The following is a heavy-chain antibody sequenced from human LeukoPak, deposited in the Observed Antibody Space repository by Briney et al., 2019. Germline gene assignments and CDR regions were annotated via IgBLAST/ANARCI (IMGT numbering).Heavy chain of an antibody. J-gene: IGHJ4*02. D-gene: IGHD2-2*01. V-gene: IGHV3-9*01. Sequence: GGSLRLSCAPSGFTFYDYAMHWVRHSPGKGVEWVSGISWNSGSIGHADSVKGRFTIPRDNAKNSLYLQMNSLRAEHTALYYCAKETSRYQLLFYYWGQGTLVTVSS. CDR2: ISWNSGSI. CDR1: GFTFYDYA. CDR3: AKETSRYQLLFYY.